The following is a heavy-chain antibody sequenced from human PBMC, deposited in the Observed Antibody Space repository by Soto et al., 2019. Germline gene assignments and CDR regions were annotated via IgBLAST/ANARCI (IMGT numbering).Heavy chain of an antibody. CDR1: GGSISSSSYY. J-gene: IGHJ4*02. Sequence: LETLSLTCTVSGGSISSSSYYWGWIRQPPGKGLEWIGSIYYSGSTYYNPSLKSRVTISVDTSKNQFSLKLSSVTAADTAVYYCATPSMITFGGVYDYWGQGTLVTVSS. V-gene: IGHV4-39*01. CDR3: ATPSMITFGGVYDY. CDR2: IYYSGST. D-gene: IGHD3-16*01.